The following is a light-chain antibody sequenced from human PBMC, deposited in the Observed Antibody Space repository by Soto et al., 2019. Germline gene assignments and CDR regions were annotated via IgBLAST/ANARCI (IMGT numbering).Light chain of an antibody. V-gene: IGLV1-44*01. Sequence: QSVLTQPPSASGTPGQRVTISCSGSSSNIGNNTVNWYQQLPGTAPKLLIYWNNHRTSGGPDRFSGSKSGTSASLANSWLQSEDEADYFCAAWDESLNGPVFGGGTKLTVL. J-gene: IGLJ3*02. CDR1: SSNIGNNT. CDR3: AAWDESLNGPV. CDR2: WNN.